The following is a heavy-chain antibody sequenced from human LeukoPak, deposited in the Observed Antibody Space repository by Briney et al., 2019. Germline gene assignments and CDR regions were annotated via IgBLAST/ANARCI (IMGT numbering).Heavy chain of an antibody. D-gene: IGHD3-10*01. V-gene: IGHV3-53*01. CDR1: GFTVSSNY. J-gene: IGHJ6*03. CDR3: ARGKGYYYYMDV. Sequence: GGSLRLSCAASGFTVSSNYMSWVRQAPGKGLEWVSVIYSGGSTYYADSVKGRFTISRDNSKNALYLQMNSLRAEDTAVYYCARGKGYYYYMDVWGKGTTVTVSS. CDR2: IYSGGST.